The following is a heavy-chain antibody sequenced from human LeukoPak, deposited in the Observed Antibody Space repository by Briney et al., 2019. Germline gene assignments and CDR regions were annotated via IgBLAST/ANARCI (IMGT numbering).Heavy chain of an antibody. CDR3: AKSKWSIFDYFDY. D-gene: IGHD3-3*02. CDR1: GFTFSSYA. V-gene: IGHV3-23*01. Sequence: GGSLRLSCAASGFTFSSYAMSWVRQAPGKGLEWVSAISGSGGGTYYAHSVKGRFTISRDNSKNTLYLQMNSLRAEDTAIYYCAKSKWSIFDYFDYWGQGALVTVSA. CDR2: ISGSGGGT. J-gene: IGHJ4*02.